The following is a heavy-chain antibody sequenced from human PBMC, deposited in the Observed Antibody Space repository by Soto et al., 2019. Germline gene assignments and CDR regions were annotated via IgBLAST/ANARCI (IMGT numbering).Heavy chain of an antibody. J-gene: IGHJ4*02. V-gene: IGHV2-5*01. CDR2: IYWNDDK. CDR1: GFSLSTSGVG. CDR3: AHRRGDFGVLGFQYYFDY. Sequence: SGPTLVNPTQTLTLTCTFSGFSLSTSGVGVGWIRQPPGRALEWLALIYWNDDKRYSPSLKSRLTITKDTSKNQVVLTMTNMDPVDTATYYCAHRRGDFGVLGFQYYFDYWGQGTLVTVSS. D-gene: IGHD3-3*01.